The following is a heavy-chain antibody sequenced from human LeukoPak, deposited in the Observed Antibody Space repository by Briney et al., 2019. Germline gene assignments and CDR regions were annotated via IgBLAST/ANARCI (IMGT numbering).Heavy chain of an antibody. D-gene: IGHD2-2*02. CDR3: ARVALAPLHCSSTSCHIDEYYFDY. J-gene: IGHJ4*02. V-gene: IGHV4-4*07. CDR2: IYTSGST. Sequence: SETLSLTCTVSGGSISSYYWSWIRQPAGKGLEWIGRIYTSGSTNYNPSLKSRVTMSVDTSKNQFSLKLSSVTAADTAVYYCARVALAPLHCSSTSCHIDEYYFDYWGQGTLVTVSS. CDR1: GGSISSYY.